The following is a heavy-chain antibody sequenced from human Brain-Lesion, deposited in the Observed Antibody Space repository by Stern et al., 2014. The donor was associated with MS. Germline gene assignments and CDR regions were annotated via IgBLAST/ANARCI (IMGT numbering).Heavy chain of an antibody. CDR3: ARGSREVLLPRFYFDY. CDR2: IYHSGST. V-gene: IGHV4-31*03. J-gene: IGHJ4*02. D-gene: IGHD3-3*01. Sequence: QLQLQESGPGLVKPSQTLSLTCTVSGGSISSGNYYWSWIRQHPGKGLEWIGSIYHSGSTYYNQPLKSRVTTSIDTSKNQFSLKLSSVTAADTAVYYCARGSREVLLPRFYFDYWGQGTLVTVSS. CDR1: GGSISSGNYY.